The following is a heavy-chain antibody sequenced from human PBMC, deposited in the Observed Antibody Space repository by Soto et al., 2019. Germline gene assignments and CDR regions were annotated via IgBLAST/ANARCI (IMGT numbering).Heavy chain of an antibody. Sequence: QVQLVESGGGVVKLGRSLSLPSSASGFTFISYAMTWVRQAPGKGLRWVAVISNDGSNKYYADSVKGRFTISRDNSKNTLYLQMNSLRAEDTAVYYCARGKVATNDYWGQGTLVTVSS. D-gene: IGHD2-15*01. CDR1: GFTFISYA. J-gene: IGHJ4*02. V-gene: IGHV3-30-3*01. CDR2: ISNDGSNK. CDR3: ARGKVATNDY.